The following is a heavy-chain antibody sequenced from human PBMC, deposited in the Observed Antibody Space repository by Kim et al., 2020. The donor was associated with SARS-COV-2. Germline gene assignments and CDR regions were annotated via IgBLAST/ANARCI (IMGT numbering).Heavy chain of an antibody. Sequence: SVKVSCKASGGTFSSYAISWVRQAPGQGLEWMGRIIPILGIANYAQKFQGRVTITADKSTSTAYMELSSLRSEDTAVYYCARGTYYYGSGSLYYYGMDVWGQGTTVTVSS. CDR2: IIPILGIA. J-gene: IGHJ6*02. D-gene: IGHD3-10*01. V-gene: IGHV1-69*04. CDR3: ARGTYYYGSGSLYYYGMDV. CDR1: GGTFSSYA.